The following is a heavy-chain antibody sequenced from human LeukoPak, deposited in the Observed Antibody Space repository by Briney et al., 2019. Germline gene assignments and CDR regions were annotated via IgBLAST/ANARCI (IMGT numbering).Heavy chain of an antibody. CDR1: GYTFTSYD. Sequence: ASVKVSCKASGYTFTSYDSNWVRQATGQGLEWMGWINTNTGNPTYAQGFTGRFVFSLDTSVSTAYLQISSLKAEDTAVYYCARSSVLGYCSGGSCYFLDAFDIWGQGTMVTVSS. CDR3: ARSSVLGYCSGGSCYFLDAFDI. J-gene: IGHJ3*02. CDR2: INTNTGNP. D-gene: IGHD2-15*01. V-gene: IGHV7-4-1*02.